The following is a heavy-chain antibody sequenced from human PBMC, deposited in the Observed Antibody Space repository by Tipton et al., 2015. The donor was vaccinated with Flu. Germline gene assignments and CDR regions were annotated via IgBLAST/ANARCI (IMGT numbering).Heavy chain of an antibody. CDR3: ARGHYRFDP. J-gene: IGHJ5*02. D-gene: IGHD3-10*01. CDR2: MYYSGNT. Sequence: TLSLTCTVSGGPITSSYWSWIRQSPGKGLEGIGSMYYSGNTNYNPSLRSRVTISIDTSKNQFSLKLNSVTAADTAVYYCARGHYRFDPGGQGTLVTVSS. V-gene: IGHV4-59*01. CDR1: GGPITSSY.